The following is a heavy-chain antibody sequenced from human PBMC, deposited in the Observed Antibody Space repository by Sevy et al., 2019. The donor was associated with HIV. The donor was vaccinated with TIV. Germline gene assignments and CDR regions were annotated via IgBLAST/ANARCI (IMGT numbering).Heavy chain of an antibody. CDR2: ISGSGDST. CDR3: ARDVRWYCSSTSCYVFDY. Sequence: GGSLRLSCAASGFTFTTYAMSWVRQAPGKGLEWVSAISGSGDSTYYADSVKGRFTVSRDNSKNTLYLQMNSLRAEDMAVYYCARDVRWYCSSTSCYVFDYWGQGTLVTVSS. V-gene: IGHV3-23*01. J-gene: IGHJ4*02. CDR1: GFTFTTYA. D-gene: IGHD2-2*01.